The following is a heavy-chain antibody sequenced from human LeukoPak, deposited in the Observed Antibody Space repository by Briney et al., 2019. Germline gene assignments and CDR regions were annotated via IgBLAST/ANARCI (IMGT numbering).Heavy chain of an antibody. CDR3: ARHGPESSSWPNWFDP. V-gene: IGHV4-38-2*01. J-gene: IGHJ5*02. CDR2: IYHSGHT. CDR1: GYSISSGYS. D-gene: IGHD6-13*01. Sequence: KPSETLSLTCAVFGYSISSGYSWGWIRQPPGKGLEWIGSIYHSGHTYYNPSPTSRLTLSRDPSKNHFSLKRSSVTAADTAVYYCARHGPESSSWPNWFDPWGQGTLVSVSS.